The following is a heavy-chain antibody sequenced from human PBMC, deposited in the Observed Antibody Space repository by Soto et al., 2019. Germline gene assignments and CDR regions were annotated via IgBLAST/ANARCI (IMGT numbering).Heavy chain of an antibody. CDR3: ARETVVTARTPVWDY. CDR1: GFTCSSYA. D-gene: IGHD2-21*02. Sequence: QVQLVESGGGVVQPGRSLRLSCAASGFTCSSYAMHWVRQAPGKGLEWVAVISYDGSNKYYADSVKGRFTISRDNSKNTLYLQMNSLRAEDTAVYYCARETVVTARTPVWDYWGQGTLVTVSS. J-gene: IGHJ4*02. CDR2: ISYDGSNK. V-gene: IGHV3-30-3*01.